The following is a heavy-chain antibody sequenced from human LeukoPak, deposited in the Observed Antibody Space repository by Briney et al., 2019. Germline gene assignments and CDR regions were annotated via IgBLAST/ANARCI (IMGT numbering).Heavy chain of an antibody. D-gene: IGHD3-10*01. Sequence: GGSLRLTCIGSGFSFNRYWMSWVRQAPGKGLEWVANIRQEGGERYYVDSVKGRFTISRNNAERSVYLQMNSLRVEDTAVYYCARDKEEMVRAPFAFDTWGQGTTVTVSP. CDR1: GFSFNRYW. CDR3: ARDKEEMVRAPFAFDT. V-gene: IGHV3-7*01. CDR2: IRQEGGER. J-gene: IGHJ3*02.